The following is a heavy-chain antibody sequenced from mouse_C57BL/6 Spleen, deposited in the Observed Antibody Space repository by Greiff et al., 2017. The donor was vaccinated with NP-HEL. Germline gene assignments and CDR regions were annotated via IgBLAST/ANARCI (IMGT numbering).Heavy chain of an antibody. Sequence: QVQLQQPGAELVMPGASVKLSCKASGYTFTSYWMHWVKQRPGQGLEWIGEIDPSDSYTNYNQTFKGKSTLTVDKSSSTAYMQLSSLTSEDSAVYYCARGVYGSSYRNYWGQGTTLTVSS. CDR2: IDPSDSYT. CDR3: ARGVYGSSYRNY. J-gene: IGHJ2*01. CDR1: GYTFTSYW. D-gene: IGHD1-1*01. V-gene: IGHV1-69*01.